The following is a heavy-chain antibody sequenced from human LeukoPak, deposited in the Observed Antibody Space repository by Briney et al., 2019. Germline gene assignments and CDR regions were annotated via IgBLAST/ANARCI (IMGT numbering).Heavy chain of an antibody. J-gene: IGHJ4*02. CDR3: AREVGATTKDFDY. CDR2: INHSGST. D-gene: IGHD1-26*01. V-gene: IGHV4-34*01. Sequence: PSETLSLTCAVYGGSFSDYYWSWIRQPPGKGLEWIGEINHSGSTNYNPSLKSRVTISVDTSKNQFSLKLSSVTAADTAVYYCAREVGATTKDFDYWGQGTLVTVSS. CDR1: GGSFSDYY.